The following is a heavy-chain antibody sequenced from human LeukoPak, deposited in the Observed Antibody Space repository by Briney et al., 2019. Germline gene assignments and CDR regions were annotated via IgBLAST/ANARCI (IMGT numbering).Heavy chain of an antibody. CDR2: TNPNSGNT. Sequence: ASVKVSCKASGYTFTSYDINWVRQATGQGLEWMGWTNPNSGNTGYAQKFQGRVTMTRNTSISTAYMELSSLRSEDTAVYYCARLGFSRPYYYYYMDVWGKGTTVTVSS. D-gene: IGHD1-26*01. V-gene: IGHV1-8*01. J-gene: IGHJ6*03. CDR3: ARLGFSRPYYYYYMDV. CDR1: GYTFTSYD.